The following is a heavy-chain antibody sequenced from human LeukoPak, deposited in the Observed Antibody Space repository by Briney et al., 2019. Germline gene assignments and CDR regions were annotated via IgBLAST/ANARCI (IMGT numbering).Heavy chain of an antibody. V-gene: IGHV3-23*01. J-gene: IGHJ4*02. D-gene: IGHD3-22*01. CDR1: GVTLRNYA. Sequence: GGSLRLSCAASGVTLRNYAMTWIRQAPGKGLQWVSVISGDGESTYYADSVKGRFTISRDNSKNTLYLQMNSLRAEDTAVYYCAREGHDYYDSSGYYFDYWGQGTLVTVSS. CDR3: AREGHDYYDSSGYYFDY. CDR2: ISGDGEST.